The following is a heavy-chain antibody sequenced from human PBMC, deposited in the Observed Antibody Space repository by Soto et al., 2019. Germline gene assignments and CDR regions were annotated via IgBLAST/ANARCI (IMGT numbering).Heavy chain of an antibody. CDR2: ISYDGSHQ. CDR3: AKDPKCCTIGSHFLDNWFDP. CDR1: EFTSRNYG. J-gene: IGHJ5*02. V-gene: IGHV3-30*18. Sequence: TGGSLRLSCSASEFTSRNYGMHWVRQTPGKGLEWVAVISYDGSHQFYADSVKGRFTISRDNSKNTLYLQMNSLKTEDTAMYYCAKDPKCCTIGSHFLDNWFDPWGQGTLVTVSS. D-gene: IGHD2-8*01.